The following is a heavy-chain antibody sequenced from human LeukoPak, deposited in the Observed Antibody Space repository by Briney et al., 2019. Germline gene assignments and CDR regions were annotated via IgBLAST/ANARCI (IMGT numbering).Heavy chain of an antibody. J-gene: IGHJ4*02. Sequence: GRSLRLSCAASGFTFSSYAMHWVRQAPGKGLEWVAVISYDGSNKYYADSVKGRFTISRDNSKNTLYLQVNSLRAEDTAVYYCARARPVRGSYSVLFDPFDYWGQGTLVTVSS. CDR3: ARARPVRGSYSVLFDPFDY. D-gene: IGHD1-26*01. V-gene: IGHV3-30*04. CDR2: ISYDGSNK. CDR1: GFTFSSYA.